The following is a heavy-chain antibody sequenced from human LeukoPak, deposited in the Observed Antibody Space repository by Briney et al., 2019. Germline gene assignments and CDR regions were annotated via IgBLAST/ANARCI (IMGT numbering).Heavy chain of an antibody. CDR3: AREAYCGGDCYSVGMDV. CDR2: IYPGDSDT. V-gene: IGHV5-51*01. CDR1: GYRFTSYW. D-gene: IGHD2-21*02. J-gene: IGHJ6*02. Sequence: GESLKISCKGSGYRFTSYWIGWVRQMPGKGLEWMGIIYPGDSDTRYSPSFQGQVTISADKSISTAYLQWSSLKASDTAMYYCAREAYCGGDCYSVGMDVWGQGTTVTVSS.